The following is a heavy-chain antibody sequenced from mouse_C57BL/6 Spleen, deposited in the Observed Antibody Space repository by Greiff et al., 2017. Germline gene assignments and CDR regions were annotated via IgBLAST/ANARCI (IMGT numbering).Heavy chain of an antibody. CDR1: GFTFSDYG. CDR2: ISSGSSTI. V-gene: IGHV5-17*01. J-gene: IGHJ3*01. Sequence: DVKLQESGGGLVKPGGSLKLSCAASGFTFSDYGMHWVRQAPEKGLEWVAYISSGSSTIYYADTVKGRFTISRDNAKNTLFLQMTSLRSEDTAMYYCARQASGTGAWFAYWGQGTLVTVSA. CDR3: ARQASGTGAWFAY. D-gene: IGHD3-2*02.